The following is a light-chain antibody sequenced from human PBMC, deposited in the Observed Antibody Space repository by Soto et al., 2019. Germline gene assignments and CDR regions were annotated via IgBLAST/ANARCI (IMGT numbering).Light chain of an antibody. V-gene: IGKV3-20*01. CDR2: GAS. CDR3: QQYGSSGT. CDR1: QSISDT. J-gene: IGKJ1*01. Sequence: EIVLTQSPGTLSLSPGERATLSCRASQSISDTLAWYQQKPGQAPRLLIYGASSRATGIPDRFSGSGSGTDFTLTISRLELEDFAVYYCQQYGSSGTFGQGTKVDIK.